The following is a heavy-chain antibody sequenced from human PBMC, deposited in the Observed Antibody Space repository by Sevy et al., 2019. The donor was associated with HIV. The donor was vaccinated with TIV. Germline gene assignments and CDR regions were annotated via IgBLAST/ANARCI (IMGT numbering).Heavy chain of an antibody. V-gene: IGHV1-18*04. CDR1: GYTFTSYG. CDR2: ISAYNGNT. J-gene: IGHJ4*02. D-gene: IGHD6-13*01. CDR3: ARILGRIAAAGTLVDY. Sequence: ASVKVSCKASGYTFTSYGISWVRQAPGQGLEWMGWISAYNGNTNYAQKLQGRVTMTTDTSTSTAYMELRSLRSDDTAVYYCARILGRIAAAGTLVDYWGQGTLVTVSS.